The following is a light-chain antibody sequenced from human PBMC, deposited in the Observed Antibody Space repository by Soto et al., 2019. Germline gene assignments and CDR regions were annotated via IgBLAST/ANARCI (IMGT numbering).Light chain of an antibody. CDR3: QQYYNTPLT. V-gene: IGKV4-1*01. Sequence: DIVMTQSPDSLAVSLGERATINCKSTQSLSYSSHNQNYLAWYQQKPGQPPKLLIYWASTRESGVPDRFSGSGSGTDFTLTISSLQAEDVAVYYCQQYYNTPLTFGGGTKVEIK. J-gene: IGKJ4*01. CDR1: QSLSYSSHNQNY. CDR2: WAS.